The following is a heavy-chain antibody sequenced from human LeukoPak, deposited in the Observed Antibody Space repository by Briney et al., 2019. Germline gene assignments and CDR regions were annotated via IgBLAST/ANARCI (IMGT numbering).Heavy chain of an antibody. J-gene: IGHJ4*02. CDR1: GYTFTSYA. D-gene: IGHD2-15*01. Sequence: GASVNVSCKASGYTFTSYAMHWVRQAPGQRLEWMGWINAGNGNTKYSQKFQGRVTITRDTSASTAYMELSSLRSEDTAVYYCARESDSGEFDYWGQGTLVTVSS. CDR3: ARESDSGEFDY. V-gene: IGHV1-3*01. CDR2: INAGNGNT.